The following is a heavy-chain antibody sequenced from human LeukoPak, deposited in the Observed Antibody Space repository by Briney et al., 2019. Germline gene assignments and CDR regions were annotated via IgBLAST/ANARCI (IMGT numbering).Heavy chain of an antibody. CDR2: IIPIFGTA. D-gene: IGHD6-13*01. V-gene: IGHV1-69*01. Sequence: SVKVSCKAPGGTFSSYAISWVRQAPGQGLEWMGGIIPIFGTANYAQKFQGRVTITADESTSTAYMELSSLRSEDTAVYYCARGGEQQLVPFYYYYYYMDVWGKGTTVTISS. CDR3: ARGGEQQLVPFYYYYYYMDV. CDR1: GGTFSSYA. J-gene: IGHJ6*03.